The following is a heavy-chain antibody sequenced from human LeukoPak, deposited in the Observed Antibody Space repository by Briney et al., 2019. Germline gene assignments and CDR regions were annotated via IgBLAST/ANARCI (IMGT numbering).Heavy chain of an antibody. J-gene: IGHJ6*03. CDR3: ARGQGYESYYYMDV. Sequence: HPGGSLRLSCAASGFTFSTYAIHWVRQAPGKGLEWVAVISFDGVNTFYADSVRGRFTISRDNSNNTVYLQMNNLRPEDTAVFYYARGQGYESYYYMDVWGKGTTVSVSS. D-gene: IGHD2-2*01. CDR2: ISFDGVNT. V-gene: IGHV3-30*04. CDR1: GFTFSTYA.